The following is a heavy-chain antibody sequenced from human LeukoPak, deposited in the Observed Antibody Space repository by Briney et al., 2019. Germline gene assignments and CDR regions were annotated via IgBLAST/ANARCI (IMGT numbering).Heavy chain of an antibody. CDR1: GYSFTSYW. Sequence: GESLKISCKGSGYSFTSYWIGWVRQMPGKGLEWMGIIYPGDSDTRYSPSFQGHVTISADKSISTAYLQWSSLKASDTAMYYCARHLLPYYYDSSGDYFDYWGQGTLVTVSS. CDR3: ARHLLPYYYDSSGDYFDY. D-gene: IGHD3-22*01. J-gene: IGHJ4*02. CDR2: IYPGDSDT. V-gene: IGHV5-51*01.